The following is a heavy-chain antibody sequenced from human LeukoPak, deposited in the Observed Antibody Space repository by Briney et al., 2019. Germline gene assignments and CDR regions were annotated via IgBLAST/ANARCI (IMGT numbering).Heavy chain of an antibody. J-gene: IGHJ6*03. CDR2: ISWNSGSI. D-gene: IGHD6-13*01. Sequence: GGSLRLSCAASGFTFDDYAMHWVRQAPGKGLEWVSGISWNSGSIGYADSVKGRFTISRDNAKNSLYLQMNSLRAEDTAVYYCAREGSSWYRFYYYYMDVWGKGTTVTISS. V-gene: IGHV3-9*01. CDR3: AREGSSWYRFYYYYMDV. CDR1: GFTFDDYA.